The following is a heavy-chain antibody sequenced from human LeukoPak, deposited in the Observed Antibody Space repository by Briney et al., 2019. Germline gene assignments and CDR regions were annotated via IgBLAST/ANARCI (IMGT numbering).Heavy chain of an antibody. V-gene: IGHV4-34*01. CDR1: GGSFSGYY. CDR3: AREEDCSGGICYLGNAFDI. CDR2: INHSGST. Sequence: PSETRSLTCAVYGGSFSGYYWSWIRQPPGKGLEWIGEINHSGSTNYNASLKSRVTISVDTSKNQFSPKLSSVTAADTAVYYCAREEDCSGGICYLGNAFDIWGQGTMVTVSS. D-gene: IGHD2-15*01. J-gene: IGHJ3*02.